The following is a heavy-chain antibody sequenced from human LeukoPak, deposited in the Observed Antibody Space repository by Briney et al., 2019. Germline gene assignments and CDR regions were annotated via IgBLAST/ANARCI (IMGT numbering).Heavy chain of an antibody. J-gene: IGHJ6*03. CDR3: ARGKYNCNYYYYMDV. CDR1: GGTFSSYA. V-gene: IGHV1-69*05. Sequence: SVKVSCKASGGTFSSYAISWVRQAPGQGLEWMGGIIPIFGTANYAQKFQGRVTITTDESTSTAYMELSSLRSEDTAVYYCARGKYNCNYYYYMDVWGKGTTVTVSS. D-gene: IGHD1-20*01. CDR2: IIPIFGTA.